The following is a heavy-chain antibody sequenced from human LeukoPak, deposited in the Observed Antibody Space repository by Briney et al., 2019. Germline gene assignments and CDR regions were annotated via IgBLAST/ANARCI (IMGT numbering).Heavy chain of an antibody. CDR1: GSNFRSWW. D-gene: IGHD3-9*01. CDR3: VTFGFDWSSSY. V-gene: IGHV3-74*01. J-gene: IGHJ4*02. Sequence: PGGSLRLSCPAPGSNFRSWWVPWFRRPPGKGLKSVAHISNDGSYIVYADSVRSRFTISRDNAENTLYLQMHSLRPEDTGVYYCVTFGFDWSSSYWGQGAQVTVSS. CDR2: ISNDGSYI.